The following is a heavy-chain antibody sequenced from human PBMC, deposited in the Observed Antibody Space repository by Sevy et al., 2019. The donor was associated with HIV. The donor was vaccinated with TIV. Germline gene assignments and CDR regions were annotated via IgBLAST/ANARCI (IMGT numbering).Heavy chain of an antibody. V-gene: IGHV3-74*01. CDR2: INSDGSST. CDR3: ARGGWDGWIELWFQQPDNYDDYMDV. J-gene: IGHJ6*03. Sequence: GGSLRLSCAASGFTFSSYWMHWVRQAPGKGLVWVSRINSDGSSTSYADSVKGRFTISRDNAKNTLYLQMNSLRAEDTAVYYCARGGWDGWIELWFQQPDNYDDYMDVWGKGTTVTVSS. D-gene: IGHD5-18*01. CDR1: GFTFSSYW.